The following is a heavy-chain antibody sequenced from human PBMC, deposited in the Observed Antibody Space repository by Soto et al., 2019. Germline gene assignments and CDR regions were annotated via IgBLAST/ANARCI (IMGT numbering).Heavy chain of an antibody. Sequence: GGSLRLSCAASGFTFTSYSMNWVRQAPGQGLEWVSYITSKSTTIKYADSVKGRFTVSRDNAKNSLYLQLNSLRDEDTAVYYFAREMGACSDSSCYPGPYDSWGQGTLVTVSS. D-gene: IGHD3-16*01. CDR2: ITSKSTTI. J-gene: IGHJ5*02. V-gene: IGHV3-48*02. CDR1: GFTFTSYS. CDR3: AREMGACSDSSCYPGPYDS.